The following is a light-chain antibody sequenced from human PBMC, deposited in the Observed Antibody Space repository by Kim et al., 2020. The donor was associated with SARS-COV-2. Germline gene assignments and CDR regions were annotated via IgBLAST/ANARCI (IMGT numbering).Light chain of an antibody. J-gene: IGLJ1*01. V-gene: IGLV3-1*01. CDR2: QDS. CDR1: GLGKKY. Sequence: SLSPGQTAPIPCSGDGLGKKYASLYKQRSGQSPVLVIYQDSKRPSGIPERFSGSNSGNTATLTISGTQAMDEADYYCQAWDNSAGVFGTGTKVTVL. CDR3: QAWDNSAGV.